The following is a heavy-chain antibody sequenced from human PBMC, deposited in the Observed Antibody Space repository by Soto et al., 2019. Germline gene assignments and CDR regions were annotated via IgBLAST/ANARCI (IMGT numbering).Heavy chain of an antibody. J-gene: IGHJ4*02. CDR1: GGSMNNYY. V-gene: IGHV4-59*01. D-gene: IGHD3-22*01. CDR3: ARGGDRSGYEFDY. CDR2: ISYSGST. Sequence: SETLSLTCTVSGGSMNNYYWTWIRQPPGKGLEWIAYISYSGSTKYNPSLRSRVTISVDTSKNQFSLKLSSVTAADTAVYFCARGGDRSGYEFDYWGQGTLVTVSS.